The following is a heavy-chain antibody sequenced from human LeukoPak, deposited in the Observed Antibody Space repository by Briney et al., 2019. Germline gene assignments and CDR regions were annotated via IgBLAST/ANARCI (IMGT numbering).Heavy chain of an antibody. CDR3: AKTLYYSSSGKTMNFNF. V-gene: IGHV3-30-3*02. CDR1: GFTFSSYA. D-gene: IGHD3-10*01. CDR2: ISYDGSNK. Sequence: GGSLRLSCAASGFTFSSYAMHWVRQAPGKGLEWVAVISYDGSNKYYADSVKGRFTISRDNSKNTLFLQMNSLRAEDTAVYYCAKTLYYSSSGKTMNFNFWGQGTLVTVSS. J-gene: IGHJ4*02.